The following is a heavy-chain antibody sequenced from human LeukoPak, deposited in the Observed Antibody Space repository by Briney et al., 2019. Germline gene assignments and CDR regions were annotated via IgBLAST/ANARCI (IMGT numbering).Heavy chain of an antibody. V-gene: IGHV1-3*01. CDR3: ARAAGFLEWLLYPRYFDY. Sequence: ASVTVSCKASGYTFTSYAMHWVRQAPGQRLEWMGWINAGNGNTKYSQKFQGRVTITRDTSASTAYMELSSLRSEDTAVYYCARAAGFLEWLLYPRYFDYWGQGTLVTVSS. J-gene: IGHJ4*02. D-gene: IGHD3-3*01. CDR1: GYTFTSYA. CDR2: INAGNGNT.